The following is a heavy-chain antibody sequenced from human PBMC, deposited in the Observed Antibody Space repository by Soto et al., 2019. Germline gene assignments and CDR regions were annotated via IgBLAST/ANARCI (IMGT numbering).Heavy chain of an antibody. V-gene: IGHV1-8*01. CDR1: GYTFTSYD. Sequence: QVQLVQSGAEVKKPGASVKVSCKASGYTFTSYDINWVRQATGQGLEWVGLMNPNSGNTGYAQKFQGRVTMTRNTSISTAYMELSSLRSEDTAVYYCARRRLAARQTHGFDYWGQGTLVTVSS. D-gene: IGHD6-6*01. CDR2: MNPNSGNT. J-gene: IGHJ4*02. CDR3: ARRRLAARQTHGFDY.